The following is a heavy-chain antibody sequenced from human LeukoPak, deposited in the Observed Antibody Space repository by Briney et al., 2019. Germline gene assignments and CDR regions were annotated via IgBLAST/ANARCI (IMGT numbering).Heavy chain of an antibody. D-gene: IGHD3-3*01. Sequence: KPGASVKVSCNASGCTFTSYYMYWVRQAPGQGLEWMGIINPSGGSTSYAQKFQGRVTMTRDTSTSTVYMELSSLRSEDTAVYYCARVPFWSGYYFDYWGQGTLVTVSS. CDR2: INPSGGST. CDR3: ARVPFWSGYYFDY. J-gene: IGHJ4*02. V-gene: IGHV1-46*01. CDR1: GCTFTSYY.